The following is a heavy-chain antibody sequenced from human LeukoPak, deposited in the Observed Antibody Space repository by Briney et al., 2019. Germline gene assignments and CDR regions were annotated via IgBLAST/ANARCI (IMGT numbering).Heavy chain of an antibody. CDR2: INTNTGSP. Sequence: ASVKVSCKASGYTFSTYPINWVRQAPGQGLEWMGWINTNTGSPTYAQGLTGRFVFSLDTSVSTAYLQISSLKAEDTAVYYCATYSSSWSIGYFDYWGQGTLVTVSS. V-gene: IGHV7-4-1*02. D-gene: IGHD6-13*01. J-gene: IGHJ4*02. CDR3: ATYSSSWSIGYFDY. CDR1: GYTFSTYP.